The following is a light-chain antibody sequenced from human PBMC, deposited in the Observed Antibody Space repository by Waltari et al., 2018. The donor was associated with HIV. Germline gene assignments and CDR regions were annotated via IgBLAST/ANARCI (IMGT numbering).Light chain of an antibody. Sequence: QSALTHPPSASGPPGQSVTISCTGTSRDVGGSNYVPWYQQHPGKAPKLMIYEVSKRPSGVPDRFSGSKSGNTASLTVSGLQAEDEADYYCNSYAGSNNWVFGGGTKLTIL. V-gene: IGLV2-8*01. J-gene: IGLJ3*02. CDR1: SRDVGGSNY. CDR3: NSYAGSNNWV. CDR2: EVS.